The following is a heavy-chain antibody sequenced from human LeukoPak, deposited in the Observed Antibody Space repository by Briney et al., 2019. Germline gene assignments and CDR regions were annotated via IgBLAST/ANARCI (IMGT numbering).Heavy chain of an antibody. J-gene: IGHJ5*02. CDR2: FYYSGST. CDR3: ARAGGVYERSSWYLDWFDP. D-gene: IGHD6-13*01. CDR1: GGSISSYY. Sequence: SETLSLTCTVSGGSISSYYWSWIRQPPGKGLEWIGYFYYSGSTNYNPSLKCRVTISVDTSKNQFSLKLSSVTAADTAVYYCARAGGVYERSSWYLDWFDPWGQGTLVTVSS. V-gene: IGHV4-59*01.